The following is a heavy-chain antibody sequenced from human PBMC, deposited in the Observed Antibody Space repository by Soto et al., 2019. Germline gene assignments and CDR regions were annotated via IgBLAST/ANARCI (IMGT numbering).Heavy chain of an antibody. CDR1: GGTFSSYA. D-gene: IGHD1-26*01. J-gene: IGHJ5*02. CDR3: ARDHSGSYSWFDP. V-gene: IGHV1-69*13. Sequence: WASVKVSCKASGGTFSSYAISWVRQAPGQGLEWMGGIIPIFGTANYAQKFQGRVTITADESTSTAYMELSSLRSEDTAVYYCARDHSGSYSWFDPWGQGTLVTVSS. CDR2: IIPIFGTA.